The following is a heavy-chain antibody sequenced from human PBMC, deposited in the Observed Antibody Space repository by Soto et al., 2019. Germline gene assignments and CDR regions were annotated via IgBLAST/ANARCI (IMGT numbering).Heavy chain of an antibody. CDR2: ASYDGTYK. Sequence: ESGGGVVRPGKSLTVSCTGSGFVFGGFGMHWVRQTPGKGLEWLGMASYDGTYKYFADSVKGRFTISRDNGMNTVYLQMDNLRLEDTALYYCARGGDVLDYWGRGTLVTVSS. D-gene: IGHD3-16*01. J-gene: IGHJ4*02. CDR3: ARGGDVLDY. V-gene: IGHV3-30*03. CDR1: GFVFGGFG.